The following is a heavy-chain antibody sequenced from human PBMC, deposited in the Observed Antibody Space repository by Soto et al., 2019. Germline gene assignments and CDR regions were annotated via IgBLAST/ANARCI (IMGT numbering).Heavy chain of an antibody. V-gene: IGHV4-30-4*02. Sequence: SDTLSLTCTVSGGSINSADYAWSWIRQPPGKCLERIGYIYYSGSTYYNPSLKSRVTISVDTSKNQFSLKLSSVTAADTAVYYCARVSFLAYCGGDCYNNFDYWGQGTLVTVYS. D-gene: IGHD2-21*02. CDR2: IYYSGST. CDR3: ARVSFLAYCGGDCYNNFDY. J-gene: IGHJ4*02. CDR1: GGSINSADYA.